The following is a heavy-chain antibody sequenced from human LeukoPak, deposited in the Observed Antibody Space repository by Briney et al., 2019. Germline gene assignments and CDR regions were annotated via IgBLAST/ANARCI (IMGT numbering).Heavy chain of an antibody. Sequence: PSETLSLTCTVSGGSISSSSYYWSWFRQPPGKGLEWIGYIYYSGSTNYNPSLKSRVTISVDTSKNQFSLKLSSVTAADTAVYYCAGGSQWLVFDYWGQGTLVTVSS. J-gene: IGHJ4*02. CDR2: IYYSGST. D-gene: IGHD6-19*01. V-gene: IGHV4-61*01. CDR3: AGGSQWLVFDY. CDR1: GGSISSSSYY.